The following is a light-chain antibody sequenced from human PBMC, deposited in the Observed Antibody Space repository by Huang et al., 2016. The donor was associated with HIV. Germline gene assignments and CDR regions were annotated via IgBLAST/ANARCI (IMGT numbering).Light chain of an antibody. CDR3: QQYDNLPR. V-gene: IGKV1-33*01. J-gene: IGKJ4*01. Sequence: DIQMTQSPSSLSASVGDRVTITCQASQDISNYLNWYQQKPGKAPKLLIYDASNLETGDPSRVSGSGSGTDVTFTISSLQPEDIATYYCQQYDNLPRFGGGTKVEIK. CDR2: DAS. CDR1: QDISNY.